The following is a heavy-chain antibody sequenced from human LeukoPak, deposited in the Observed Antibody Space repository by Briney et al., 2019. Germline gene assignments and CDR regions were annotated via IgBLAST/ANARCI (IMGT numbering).Heavy chain of an antibody. CDR3: ARGYDYYDSCDYGY. V-gene: IGHV4-34*01. J-gene: IGHJ4*02. D-gene: IGHD3-22*01. CDR1: GGSFSGYF. CDR2: IDHSGST. Sequence: ASETLSLPCAVYGGSFSGYFWSWFRQPPGKGLEWIGEIDHSGSTNYNPSLKSRVTISVDTSKNQFSLKLSSVTAADTAVYYCARGYDYYDSCDYGYWGQGTLVTVSS.